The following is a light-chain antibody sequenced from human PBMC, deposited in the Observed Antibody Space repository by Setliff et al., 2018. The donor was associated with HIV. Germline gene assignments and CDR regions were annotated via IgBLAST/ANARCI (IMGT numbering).Light chain of an antibody. CDR2: EVR. J-gene: IGLJ1*01. CDR3: SSYAIANTLP. V-gene: IGLV2-14*01. Sequence: QSALAQPASLSGSPGQSITISCTGTSSDVGGYNYVSWYQQHPGKAPKLIIYEVRNRPSGVSNRFSGSKSGNTASLTISGLQAEDEGDYYCSSYAIANTLPFGTGTKVTVL. CDR1: SSDVGGYNY.